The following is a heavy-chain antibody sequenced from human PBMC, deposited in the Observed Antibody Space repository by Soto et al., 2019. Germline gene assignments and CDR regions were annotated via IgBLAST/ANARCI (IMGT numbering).Heavy chain of an antibody. CDR3: ASPTSYDILTGYYSIDY. CDR1: GFTFSNYA. J-gene: IGHJ4*02. V-gene: IGHV3-48*01. Sequence: GGSLRLSCAASGFTFSNYAMSWVRQAPGKGLEWVSAISSSSSTMYYADSVKGRFTISRDNAKNSLYLQMNSLRAEDTAVYYCASPTSYDILTGYYSIDYWGQGTLVTVSS. D-gene: IGHD3-9*01. CDR2: ISSSSSTM.